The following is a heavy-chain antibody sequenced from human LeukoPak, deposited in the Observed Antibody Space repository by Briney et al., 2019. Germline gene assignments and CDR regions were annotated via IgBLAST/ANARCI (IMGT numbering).Heavy chain of an antibody. CDR3: ARYLDNAFDI. D-gene: IGHD3-9*01. J-gene: IGHJ3*02. Sequence: GGSLRLSCAAPGFIFRSYSMNWVRQAPGKGLEWVSSISPTSSSIYYGDSVKGRFTISRDNAKKSLYLQMNSLTAEDTAVYYCARYLDNAFDIWGQGTKVTVSS. CDR1: GFIFRSYS. V-gene: IGHV3-21*01. CDR2: ISPTSSSI.